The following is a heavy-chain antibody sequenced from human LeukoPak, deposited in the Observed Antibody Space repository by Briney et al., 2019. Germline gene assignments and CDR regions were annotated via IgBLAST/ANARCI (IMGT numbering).Heavy chain of an antibody. CDR3: ATAGTAYCGGDCYSTIY. J-gene: IGHJ4*02. V-gene: IGHV1-46*01. Sequence: ASVKVSCKASGYTFTSYYMHWVRQAPGQGLEWMGIINPSGGSTSYAQKFQGRVTMTRDTSTSTVYMELSSLRSEDTVVYYCATAGTAYCGGDCYSTIYWGQGTLVTVSS. CDR1: GYTFTSYY. CDR2: INPSGGST. D-gene: IGHD2-21*02.